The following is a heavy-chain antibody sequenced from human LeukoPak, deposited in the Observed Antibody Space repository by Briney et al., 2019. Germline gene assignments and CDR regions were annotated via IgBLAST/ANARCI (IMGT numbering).Heavy chain of an antibody. V-gene: IGHV4-59*01. CDR1: GGSISSYY. J-gene: IGHJ3*02. CDR3: ARAYYYDGSGYSNAFDI. D-gene: IGHD3-22*01. Sequence: SETLSLTCTVSGGSISSYYWSWIRQPPGKGLEWIGYIYYSGSTNYNPSLKSRVTISVDTSKNQFSLKLSSVTAADTAVYYCARAYYYDGSGYSNAFDIWGQGTMVTVSS. CDR2: IYYSGST.